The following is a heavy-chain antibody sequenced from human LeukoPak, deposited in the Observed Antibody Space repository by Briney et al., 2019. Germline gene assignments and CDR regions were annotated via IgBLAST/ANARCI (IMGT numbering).Heavy chain of an antibody. D-gene: IGHD3-9*01. CDR3: ARDHRYDILTGYPYYFDY. Sequence: GGSLRPSCAASGFTFSSYWMSWVRQAPGKGLEWVANIKQDGGEKYYVDSVKGRFTISRDNAKNSLYLQMNSLRAEDTAVYYCARDHRYDILTGYPYYFDYWGQGTLVTVSS. CDR2: IKQDGGEK. J-gene: IGHJ4*02. CDR1: GFTFSSYW. V-gene: IGHV3-7*03.